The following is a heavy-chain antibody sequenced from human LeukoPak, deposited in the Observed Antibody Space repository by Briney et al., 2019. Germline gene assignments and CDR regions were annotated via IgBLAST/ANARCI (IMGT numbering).Heavy chain of an antibody. D-gene: IGHD6-25*01. CDR2: INPNSGGT. CDR1: GYTFTGYY. CDR3: ASVDQSTDSSGFCHPEYFQH. V-gene: IGHV1-2*02. J-gene: IGHJ1*01. Sequence: ASVKVFCKTCGYTFTGYYMHWVRQPPGQGLEGMGWINPNSGGTNYAQKFQGRVTMPRDTSISTAYMAPSRLSSDDTPVFYCASVDQSTDSSGFCHPEYFQHWGQGTLVTASS.